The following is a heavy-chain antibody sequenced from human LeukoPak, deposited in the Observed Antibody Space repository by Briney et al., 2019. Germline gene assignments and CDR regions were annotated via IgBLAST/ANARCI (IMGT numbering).Heavy chain of an antibody. CDR3: AREGSITMVRGVINY. CDR1: GYTFTSYG. CDR2: ISAYNGNT. Sequence: GGSVKVSCKASGYTFTSYGISWVRQAPGQGLEWMGWISAYNGNTNYAQKLQGRVTMTTDTSTSTAYMELRSLRSDDTAVYYCAREGSITMVRGVINYWGQGTLVTVSS. J-gene: IGHJ4*02. V-gene: IGHV1-18*01. D-gene: IGHD3-10*01.